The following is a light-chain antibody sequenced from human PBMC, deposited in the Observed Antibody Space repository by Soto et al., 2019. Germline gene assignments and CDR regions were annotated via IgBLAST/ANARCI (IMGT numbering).Light chain of an antibody. CDR1: QSAGNF. Sequence: EIVMTQSPATLSVSPGETASLSCRASQSAGNFLAWYQQKPGQAPRLLIYDASNRATGIPARFSGGGSGTDFTLTISSLEPEDFAVYYCQQRSDWPPSLTFGQGTRLEIK. CDR2: DAS. V-gene: IGKV3-11*01. CDR3: QQRSDWPPSLT. J-gene: IGKJ5*01.